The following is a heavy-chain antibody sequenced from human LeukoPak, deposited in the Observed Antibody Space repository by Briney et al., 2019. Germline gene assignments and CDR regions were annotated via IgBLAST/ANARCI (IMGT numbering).Heavy chain of an antibody. CDR2: TYYRSKWYY. Sequence: SQTLSLTCAMSGDNVSSNSAAWNWIRQSPSRGLEWLGRTYYRSKWYYDYAVSVKSRITINPDTSKNHFSLQLNSVTPEDTAVYYCARGGGMIRGVHFDSWGQGTRVTVSS. V-gene: IGHV6-1*01. D-gene: IGHD3-10*01. CDR1: GDNVSSNSAA. J-gene: IGHJ4*02. CDR3: ARGGGMIRGVHFDS.